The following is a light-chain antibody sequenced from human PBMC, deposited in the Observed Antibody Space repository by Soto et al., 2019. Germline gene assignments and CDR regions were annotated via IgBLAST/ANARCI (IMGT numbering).Light chain of an antibody. Sequence: EIELTQSRASVSVSVGDRFTITCRASQGISSYLAWYQQKPGRSPKLLIYAASTLQSGVPSRISGSGCGTDFTLISSLLHPEDFASYCCQQLNSYPLAFGGGTKVDI. CDR3: QQLNSYPLA. CDR1: QGISSY. J-gene: IGKJ4*01. V-gene: IGKV1-9*01. CDR2: AAS.